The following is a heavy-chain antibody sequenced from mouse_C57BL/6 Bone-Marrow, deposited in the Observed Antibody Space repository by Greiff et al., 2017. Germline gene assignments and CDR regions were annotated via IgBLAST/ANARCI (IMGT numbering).Heavy chain of an antibody. CDR3: ARENWDFAY. CDR1: GFTFSSYA. J-gene: IGHJ3*01. CDR2: ISDGGSYT. D-gene: IGHD4-1*01. V-gene: IGHV5-4*01. Sequence: EVQVVESGGGLVKPGGSLKLSCAASGFTFSSYAMSWVRQTPEKRLEWVATISDGGSYTYYPDNVKGRFTISRDNAKNNLYLQMSHLKSEDKAMYYCARENWDFAYWGQGTLVTVSA.